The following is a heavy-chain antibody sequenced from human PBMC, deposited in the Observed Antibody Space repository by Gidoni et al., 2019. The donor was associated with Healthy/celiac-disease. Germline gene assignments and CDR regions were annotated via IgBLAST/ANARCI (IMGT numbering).Heavy chain of an antibody. Sequence: QVQLQQWGAGLLKPSETLSLTCAVYGGSFSGYSWSWIRHHPGKGMDWIGEITHSGSTNYNPALKSRVTISVYTAKTHFSLKLSSVTAADTAVYYGARGRRGVLRYFDWPTADYWGQGTLVTVSS. V-gene: IGHV4-34*01. D-gene: IGHD3-9*01. CDR2: ITHSGST. J-gene: IGHJ4*02. CDR3: ARGRRGVLRYFDWPTADY. CDR1: GGSFSGYS.